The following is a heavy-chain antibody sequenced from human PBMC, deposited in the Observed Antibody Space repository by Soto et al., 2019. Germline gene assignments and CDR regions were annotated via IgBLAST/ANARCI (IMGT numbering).Heavy chain of an antibody. CDR1: GGSFSGYY. CDR3: ARKGIINVGGVIAGGGYHYMDV. CDR2: INHTGNS. D-gene: IGHD3-16*02. Sequence: QVHLQQWGAGLLKPSETLSLTCAVYGGSFSGYYWSWIRQPPGKGLEWIGEINHTGNSNYNPSLKSRATISLDMPMSHFFQQLTSVHGAGSAVFYCARKGIINVGGVIAGGGYHYMDVCGKGTTVTVSS. V-gene: IGHV4-34*01. J-gene: IGHJ6*03.